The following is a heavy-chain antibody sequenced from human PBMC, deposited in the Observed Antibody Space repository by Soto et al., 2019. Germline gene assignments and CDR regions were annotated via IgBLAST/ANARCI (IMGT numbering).Heavy chain of an antibody. J-gene: IGHJ4*02. CDR3: ARYYRGSGRYFFDY. CDR2: INQDGGVT. V-gene: IGHV3-7*03. Sequence: GGSLRLSCVASGFTFISSFMGWIRQAPGKGLEWVANINQDGGVTYYVDSVEGRFTISRDNTRDSLYLQMNSLRGEDTAIYYCARYYRGSGRYFFDYWGQGTPVTVSS. CDR1: GFTFISSF. D-gene: IGHD6-19*01.